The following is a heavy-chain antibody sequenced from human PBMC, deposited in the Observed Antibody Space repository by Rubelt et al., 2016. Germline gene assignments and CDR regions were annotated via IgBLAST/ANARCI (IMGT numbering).Heavy chain of an antibody. CDR2: IYYSGST. Sequence: QLQLQESGPGLVKLSETLSLTCTVSAGSISSSSYYWGWIRQPPGKGLEWIGSIYYSGSTYYNPSLKSRVTISVDTSKNQFSLKLSSVTAADTAVYYCARGRFLEWLPPDYWGQGTLVTVSS. D-gene: IGHD3-3*01. V-gene: IGHV4-39*01. CDR1: AGSISSSSYY. CDR3: ARGRFLEWLPPDY. J-gene: IGHJ4*02.